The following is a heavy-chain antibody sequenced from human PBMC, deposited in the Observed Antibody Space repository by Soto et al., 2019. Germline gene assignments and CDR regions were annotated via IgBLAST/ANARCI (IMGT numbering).Heavy chain of an antibody. CDR1: GFTFSTYS. Sequence: EVQLVESGGGLVQPGGSLRLSCAASGFTFSTYSMNWVRQAPGKGLEWVSFISSSSTTIYYADSVKGRFTISRDNAKNSLFLQMNSLRAEDTAVYYWASRFYSQVNYWGQGTLVTVSS. CDR3: ASRFYSQVNY. J-gene: IGHJ4*02. V-gene: IGHV3-48*01. D-gene: IGHD4-4*01. CDR2: ISSSSTTI.